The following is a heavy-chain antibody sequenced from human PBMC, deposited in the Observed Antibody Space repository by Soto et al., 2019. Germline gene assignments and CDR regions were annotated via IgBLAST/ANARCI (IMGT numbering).Heavy chain of an antibody. CDR1: GGSFSGYY. V-gene: IGHV4-34*01. CDR2: INHSGST. Sequence: PSETLSLTCAVYGGSFSGYYWSWIRQPPGKGLEWIGEINHSGSTNYNPSLKSRVTISVDTSKNPFSLKLSSVTAADTAVYYCARRPRGRQFFDFNHGGQGTLVTVS. CDR3: ARRPRGRQFFDFNH. J-gene: IGHJ4*02.